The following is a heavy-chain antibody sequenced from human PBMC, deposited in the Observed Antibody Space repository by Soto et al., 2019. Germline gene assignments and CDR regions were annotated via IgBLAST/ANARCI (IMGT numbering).Heavy chain of an antibody. CDR2: ISYDGSNK. V-gene: IGHV3-30*18. CDR3: AKDGGRFLQWLLSYYYGMDV. D-gene: IGHD3-3*01. Sequence: QVQLVESGGGVVQPGRSLRLSCAASGFTFSSYGMHWVRQAPGKGLEWVAVISYDGSNKYYADSVKGRFTTSRDNSKKPSYLQMHSLRAEATAVYYCAKDGGRFLQWLLSYYYGMDVWGQGTTVTVSS. J-gene: IGHJ6*02. CDR1: GFTFSSYG.